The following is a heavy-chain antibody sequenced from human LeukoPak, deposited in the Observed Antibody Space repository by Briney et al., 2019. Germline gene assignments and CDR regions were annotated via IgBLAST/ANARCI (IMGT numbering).Heavy chain of an antibody. J-gene: IGHJ4*02. CDR3: ARGWGAVALDY. D-gene: IGHD6-19*01. Sequence: SETLSLTCAVYGGSLSGYYWSWIRQPPGKGLEWIGEINHSGSTNYNPSLKSRVAISVDTSKNQFSLKLSSVTAADTAVYYCARGWGAVALDYWGQGTLVTVSS. V-gene: IGHV4-34*01. CDR1: GGSLSGYY. CDR2: INHSGST.